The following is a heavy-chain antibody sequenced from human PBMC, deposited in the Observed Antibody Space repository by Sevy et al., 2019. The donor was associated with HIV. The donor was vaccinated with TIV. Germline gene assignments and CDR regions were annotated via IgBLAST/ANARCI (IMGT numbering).Heavy chain of an antibody. CDR2: ISSSSSTI. J-gene: IGHJ6*02. Sequence: GGSLRLSCAASGFTFSSYSMNWVRQAPGKGLEWVSYISSSSSTIYYADSVKGRFPISRDNAKNSLYLQMNSLRDEDTAVYYCARDLDYGEYYYYGMDVWGQGTTVTVSS. CDR1: GFTFSSYS. D-gene: IGHD4-17*01. V-gene: IGHV3-48*02. CDR3: ARDLDYGEYYYYGMDV.